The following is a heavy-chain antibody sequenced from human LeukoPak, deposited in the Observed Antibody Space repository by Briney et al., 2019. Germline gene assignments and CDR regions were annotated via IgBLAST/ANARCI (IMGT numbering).Heavy chain of an antibody. D-gene: IGHD3-10*01. V-gene: IGHV3-21*01. CDR3: ARDPLNYYGSGSAVDY. J-gene: IGHJ4*02. CDR1: GFTFSSYS. CDR2: ISSSSSYI. Sequence: GSLRLSCAASGFTFSSYSMNWVRQAPGKGLEWGSSISSSSSYIYYADSVKGRFTISRDNAKNSLYLQMNSLRAEDTAVYYCARDPLNYYGSGSAVDYWGQGTLVTVSS.